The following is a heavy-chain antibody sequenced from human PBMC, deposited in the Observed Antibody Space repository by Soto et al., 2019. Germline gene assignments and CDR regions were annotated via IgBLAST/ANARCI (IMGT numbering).Heavy chain of an antibody. CDR2: IYYSGST. J-gene: IGHJ4*02. CDR3: ARIMGEPPSAYYDFWSGSVLYYFDY. CDR1: GGSVSSGSYY. Sequence: SETLSLTCTVSGGSVSSGSYYWSWIRQPPGKGLEWIGYIYYSGSTNYNPSLKSRVTISVDTSKNQFSLKLSSVTAADTAVYYCARIMGEPPSAYYDFWSGSVLYYFDYWGQGTLVTVSS. V-gene: IGHV4-61*01. D-gene: IGHD3-3*01.